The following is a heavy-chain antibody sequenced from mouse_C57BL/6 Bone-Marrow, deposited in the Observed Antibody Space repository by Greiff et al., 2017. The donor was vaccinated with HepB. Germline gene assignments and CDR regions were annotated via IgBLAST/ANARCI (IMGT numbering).Heavy chain of an antibody. CDR1: GFTFSDFY. D-gene: IGHD6-1*01. CDR3: ARDYPLYYAMDY. Sequence: EVKLVESGGGLVQSGRSLRLSCATSGFTFSDFYMEWVRQAPGKGLEWIAASRNKANDYTTEYSASVKGRFIVSRDTSQSILYLQMNALRAEDTAIYYCARDYPLYYAMDYWGQGTSVTVSS. J-gene: IGHJ4*01. CDR2: SRNKANDYTT. V-gene: IGHV7-1*01.